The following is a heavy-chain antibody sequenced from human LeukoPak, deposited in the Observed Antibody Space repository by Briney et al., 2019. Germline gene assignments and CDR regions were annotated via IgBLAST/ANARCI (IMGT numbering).Heavy chain of an antibody. CDR2: ISISSTYI. V-gene: IGHV3-21*01. Sequence: AGSLRLSCAASGFSFSRGSMAWGRQSPGKGLELVSSISISSTYIHYANSVTRRFTISTENTNNSLFLQLHSLRAEDTSVYYCAFRGNNYLLSWGQGTLVTVSS. CDR1: GFSFSRGS. J-gene: IGHJ5*02. CDR3: AFRGNNYLLS. D-gene: IGHD1/OR15-1a*01.